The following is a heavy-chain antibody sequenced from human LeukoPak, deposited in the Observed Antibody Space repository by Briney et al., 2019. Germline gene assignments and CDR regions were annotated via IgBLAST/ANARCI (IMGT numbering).Heavy chain of an antibody. V-gene: IGHV1-2*02. J-gene: IGHJ3*02. Sequence: WASVKVSCKASGYTFTDYYLHWVRQAPGQGLEWMGWINPNSGGTNYAQKLQGRVTMTTDTSTSTAYMELKSLRSDDTAVYYCASQPDSSGWYGGAFDIWGQGTMVTVSS. CDR1: GYTFTDYY. D-gene: IGHD6-19*01. CDR3: ASQPDSSGWYGGAFDI. CDR2: INPNSGGT.